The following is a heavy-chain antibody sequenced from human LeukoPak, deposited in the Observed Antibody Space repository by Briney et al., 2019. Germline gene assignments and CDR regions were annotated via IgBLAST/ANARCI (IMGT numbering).Heavy chain of an antibody. CDR2: IYHSGST. CDR1: GYSISSGYY. J-gene: IGHJ5*02. Sequence: PSETLSLTCAVSGYSISSGYYWGWIRQPPGKRLEWIGSIYHSGSTYYNPSLMSRVTISVDTSKNQFSLKLSSVTAADTAVYYCARQAVVVVAATLNWFDPWGQGTLVTVSS. CDR3: ARQAVVVVAATLNWFDP. V-gene: IGHV4-38-2*01. D-gene: IGHD2-15*01.